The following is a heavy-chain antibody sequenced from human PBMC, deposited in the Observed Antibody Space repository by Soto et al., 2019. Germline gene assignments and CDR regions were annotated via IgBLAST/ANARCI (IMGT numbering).Heavy chain of an antibody. Sequence: QLQLQESGPGLVKPSETLSLTCTVSGGSISSSSYYWGWIRQPPGKGLEWIGSIYYSGSTYYNPSLKSRVTISVDTSKNQLSLKLSSVTAADTAVYYCARHSDIFIAAGGYYFDYGGQGTLVTVSS. CDR1: GGSISSSSYY. V-gene: IGHV4-39*01. D-gene: IGHD3-9*01. CDR3: ARHSDIFIAAGGYYFDY. CDR2: IYYSGST. J-gene: IGHJ4*02.